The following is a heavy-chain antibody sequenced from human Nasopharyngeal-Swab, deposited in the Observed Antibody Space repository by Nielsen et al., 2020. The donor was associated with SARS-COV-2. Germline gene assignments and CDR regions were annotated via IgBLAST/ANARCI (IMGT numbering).Heavy chain of an antibody. CDR1: GFTFSDYY. Sequence: GESLKISCAASGFTFSDYYMSWIRQAPGKGLEWVSHISSSSSYTNYADSVKGRFTISRDNAKNTLYLQMNSLRAEDTAVYYCAKDKDDAFDIWGQGTMVTVSS. J-gene: IGHJ3*02. CDR3: AKDKDDAFDI. CDR2: ISSSSSYT. V-gene: IGHV3-11*06.